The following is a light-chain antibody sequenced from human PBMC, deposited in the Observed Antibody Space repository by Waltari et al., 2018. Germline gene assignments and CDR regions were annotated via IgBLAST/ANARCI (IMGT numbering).Light chain of an antibody. J-gene: IGKJ2*01. V-gene: IGKV4-1*01. CDR3: QQYYSSPYT. CDR1: PTVLSNSNNRNY. CDR2: WAS. Sequence: DFVMTQSPASLALSLGERATIPCTTSPTVLSNSNNRNYLTWYQQKPGQPPKLLFYWASTRESGVPDRFSASGSGTDFTLTISRLQPEDVAIYYCQQYYSSPYTFGQGTRLEIK.